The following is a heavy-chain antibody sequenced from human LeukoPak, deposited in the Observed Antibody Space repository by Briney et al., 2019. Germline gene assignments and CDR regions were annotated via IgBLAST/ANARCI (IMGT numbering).Heavy chain of an antibody. D-gene: IGHD4-11*01. CDR3: VRGDTVSYYYYYGMDV. Sequence: PGGSLRLSCAASGFTFISYWMHWVRQAPGKGLVWVSRINSDGSTTSYAASVKGRFTISRDTAKNTLYLQMNSLRAEDTAVYYCVRGDTVSYYYYYGMDVWGQGTTVTVSS. J-gene: IGHJ6*02. CDR1: GFTFISYW. CDR2: INSDGSTT. V-gene: IGHV3-74*01.